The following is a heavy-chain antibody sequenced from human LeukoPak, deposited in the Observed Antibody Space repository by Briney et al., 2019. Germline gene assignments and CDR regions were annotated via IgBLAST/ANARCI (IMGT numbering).Heavy chain of an antibody. CDR3: AKGGDYLWGSYRYFDY. J-gene: IGHJ4*02. D-gene: IGHD3-16*02. CDR2: IYHDGSYQ. CDR1: GVTFSSFG. Sequence: GGSLRLSCAASGVTFSSFGMYWVRQAPGKGLEWVAVIYHDGSYQYYADSVKGRFTISRDNSKNTLYLQMNSLRAEDTAVYYCAKGGDYLWGSYRYFDYWGQGTLVTVSP. V-gene: IGHV3-33*06.